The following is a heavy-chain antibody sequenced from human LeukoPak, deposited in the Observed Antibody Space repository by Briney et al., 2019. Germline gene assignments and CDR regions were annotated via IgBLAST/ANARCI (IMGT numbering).Heavy chain of an antibody. Sequence: PGGSLRLSCAASEFTFSSYAMTWIRQGPGKGLEWVSAISPSGDSTYYADSVKGRFTISRDNSKDTLYLQVSSLGPEDTAVYYCARVGMHRGNWYGDHWGQGALVTVSS. CDR1: EFTFSSYA. D-gene: IGHD1-1*01. J-gene: IGHJ4*02. V-gene: IGHV3-23*01. CDR2: ISPSGDST. CDR3: ARVGMHRGNWYGDH.